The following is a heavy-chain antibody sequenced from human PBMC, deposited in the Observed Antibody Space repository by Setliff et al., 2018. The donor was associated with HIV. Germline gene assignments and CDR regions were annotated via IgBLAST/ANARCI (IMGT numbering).Heavy chain of an antibody. CDR3: ASPDENNSGPDY. V-gene: IGHV5-51*01. CDR1: GYTFATDW. D-gene: IGHD1-1*01. CDR2: IYPADSDT. Sequence: PGESLKISCKGSGYTFATDWIAWVRQMPGKGLEWMGIIYPADSDTTSSPSFQGRVTFSVDTSIPTAYMVLNRLRPGDTAIYYCASPDENNSGPDYWGQGTLVTVSS. J-gene: IGHJ4*02.